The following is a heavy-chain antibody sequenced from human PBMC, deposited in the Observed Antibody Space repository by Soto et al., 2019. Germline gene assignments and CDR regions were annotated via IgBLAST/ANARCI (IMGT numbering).Heavy chain of an antibody. J-gene: IGHJ4*02. D-gene: IGHD2-2*03. CDR2: VYYSGST. CDR1: GAYIRGYY. CDR3: AREGNLGRWIQPLDS. V-gene: IGHV4-59*01. Sequence: SETLSLTCTVSGAYIRGYYWTWIRQPPGRRLEWIGYVYYSGSTNYNPSLKSRVTMSVDTSKNHFSLKLISVTTADTAVYFCAREGNLGRWIQPLDSWGQGTLVTVSS.